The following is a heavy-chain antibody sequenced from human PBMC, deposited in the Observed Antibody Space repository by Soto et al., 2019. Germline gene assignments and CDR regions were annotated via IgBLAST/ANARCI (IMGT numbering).Heavy chain of an antibody. D-gene: IGHD1-26*01. CDR1: GYTFTSYA. J-gene: IGHJ6*02. CDR2: INAGNGNT. V-gene: IGHV1-3*01. CDR3: ARERYPESYWPAYHYYGMDV. Sequence: ASVKVSCKASGYTFTSYAMHWVRQAPGQRLEWMGWINAGNGNTKYSQKFQGRVTITRDTSASTAYMELSSLRSEDTAVYYCARERYPESYWPAYHYYGMDVWGPGTTLTVSS.